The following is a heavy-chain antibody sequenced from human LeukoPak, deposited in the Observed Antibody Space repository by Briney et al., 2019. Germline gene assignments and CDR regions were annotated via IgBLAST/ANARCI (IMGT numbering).Heavy chain of an antibody. CDR3: AREDY. J-gene: IGHJ4*02. Sequence: PSETLSLTCAVYGGSFSSYYWSWIRQPPGKGLEWVANIKQDGSEKYYVDSVKGRFTISRDNAKNSLYLQMNSLRAEDTAVSYCAREDYWGQGTLVTVSS. V-gene: IGHV3-7*01. CDR1: GGSFSSYY. CDR2: IKQDGSEK.